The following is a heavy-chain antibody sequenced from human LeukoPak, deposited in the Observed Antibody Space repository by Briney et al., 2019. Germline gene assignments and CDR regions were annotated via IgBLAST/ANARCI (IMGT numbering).Heavy chain of an antibody. CDR3: ARVPSVPCSYGRAVFDY. Sequence: SETLSLTCAVCGGSFSGDYWSWIRQPPGKGLDCIGEINHSGSTNYSPSLKSRVTISVDTSKNQFSLKLSSVTAADTAVYYCARVPSVPCSYGRAVFDYWGQGTLLTVSS. V-gene: IGHV4-34*01. D-gene: IGHD5-18*01. J-gene: IGHJ4*02. CDR1: GGSFSGDY. CDR2: INHSGST.